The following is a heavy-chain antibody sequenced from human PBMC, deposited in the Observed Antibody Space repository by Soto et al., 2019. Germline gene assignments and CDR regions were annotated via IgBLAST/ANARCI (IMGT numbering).Heavy chain of an antibody. CDR3: ARLTEAVTTFVD. CDR2: INQYGSVK. J-gene: IGHJ4*02. D-gene: IGHD1-1*01. Sequence: EVHLVESGGNLVQPGGSLRLSCEASGFALSPFWMSWVRQSPGKGLEWWASINQYGSVKHYVDSVRGRFTISRDNAKNALFLQMNSLSAADTAVYYCARLTEAVTTFVDWGQGTPVTVSS. V-gene: IGHV3-7*03. CDR1: GFALSPFW.